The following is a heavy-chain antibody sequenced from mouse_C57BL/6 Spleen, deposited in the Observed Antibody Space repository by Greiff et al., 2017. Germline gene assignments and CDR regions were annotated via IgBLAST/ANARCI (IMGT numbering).Heavy chain of an antibody. CDR1: GFTFSDYY. J-gene: IGHJ4*01. CDR2: INYDGSST. CDR3: ARGSNHYAMDY. D-gene: IGHD2-5*01. Sequence: EVKLVESEGGLVQPGSSMKLSCTASGFTFSDYYMAWVRQVPEKGLEWVANINYDGSSTYYLDSLKSRFIISRDNAKNILYLQMSSLKSEDTATYYCARGSNHYAMDYWGQGTSVTVSS. V-gene: IGHV5-16*01.